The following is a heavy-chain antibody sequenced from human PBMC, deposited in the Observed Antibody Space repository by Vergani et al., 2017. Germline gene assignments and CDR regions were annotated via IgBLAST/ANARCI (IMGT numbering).Heavy chain of an antibody. CDR3: ARDGGDSSGSYGFDY. D-gene: IGHD6-19*01. CDR2: ISSSSSTI. Sequence: EVQLVESGGGLVQPGGSLRLSCAASGFTFSSYSMNWVRPAPGKGLEWVSYISSSSSTIYYADSVKGRITISRDNAKNSLYLQMNSLRAEDTAVYYCARDGGDSSGSYGFDYWGQGTLVTVSS. CDR1: GFTFSSYS. J-gene: IGHJ4*02. V-gene: IGHV3-48*01.